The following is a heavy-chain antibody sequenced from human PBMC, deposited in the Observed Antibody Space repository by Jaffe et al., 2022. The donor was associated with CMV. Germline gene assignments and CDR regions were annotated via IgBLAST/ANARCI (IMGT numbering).Heavy chain of an antibody. V-gene: IGHV1-24*01. CDR2: FDPEDGET. J-gene: IGHJ6*02. Sequence: QVQLVQSGAEVKKPGASVKVSCRVSGYTVTDLSMHWVRQAPGKGLEWMGGFDPEDGETIYAQKFQGRVTMTEGTSTDTAYLELSSLRSEDTAVYYCATAPVVAATPYGMDVWGQGTTVTVSS. CDR3: ATAPVVAATPYGMDV. CDR1: GYTVTDLS. D-gene: IGHD2-15*01.